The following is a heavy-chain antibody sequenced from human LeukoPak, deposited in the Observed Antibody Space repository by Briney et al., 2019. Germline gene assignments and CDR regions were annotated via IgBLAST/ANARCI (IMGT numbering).Heavy chain of an antibody. Sequence: SETLSLTCSVSDDSMTGYYWSWIRQSPGKGLEWIGYIYDTTGSTNYNPSLSSRVTISVDTSKNQFSLKLKSVTAADTAVFYCARGNGLLRAFDIWGQGTMVTVSS. CDR3: ARGNGLLRAFDI. CDR2: IYDTTGST. D-gene: IGHD3/OR15-3a*01. V-gene: IGHV4-59*01. J-gene: IGHJ3*02. CDR1: DDSMTGYY.